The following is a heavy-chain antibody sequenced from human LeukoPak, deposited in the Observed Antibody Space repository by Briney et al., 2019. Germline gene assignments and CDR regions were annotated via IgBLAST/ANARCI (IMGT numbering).Heavy chain of an antibody. Sequence: SETLSLTRAVYGGSFSSYYWSWIRQPPGKGLEWIGEINHSGSTNYNPSLKSRVTISVDTSKNQFSLKLSSVTAADTAVYYCARDHYDILTGYHHAFDPWGQGTLVTVSS. CDR1: GGSFSSYY. V-gene: IGHV4-34*01. CDR2: INHSGST. CDR3: ARDHYDILTGYHHAFDP. D-gene: IGHD3-9*01. J-gene: IGHJ5*02.